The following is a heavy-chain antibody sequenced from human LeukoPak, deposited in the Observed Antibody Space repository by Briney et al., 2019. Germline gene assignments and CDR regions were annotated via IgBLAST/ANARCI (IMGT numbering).Heavy chain of an antibody. CDR3: ARGEGILLWFGEGPCGMDV. CDR2: ISSDGSNK. J-gene: IGHJ6*02. Sequence: GGSLRLSCAASGFTFNSYAIHWVRQAPGKGLEWVALISSDGSNKFYADSVKGRFTISRDNSKNTLYLQMNSLRAEDTAVYYCARGEGILLWFGEGPCGMDVWGQGTTVTVSS. D-gene: IGHD3-10*01. CDR1: GFTFNSYA. V-gene: IGHV3-30*04.